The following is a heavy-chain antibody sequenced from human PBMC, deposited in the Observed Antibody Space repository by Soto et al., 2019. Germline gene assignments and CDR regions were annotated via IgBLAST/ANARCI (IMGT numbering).Heavy chain of an antibody. V-gene: IGHV3-21*01. CDR2: ISSSSSYI. CDR3: ARGPIAAAAPTIID. Sequence: SGGSLRLSCAASGFPFSSYSMNWVRQAPGKGLEWVSSISSSSSYIYYADSVKGRFTISRDNAKNSLYLQMNSLRAEDTAVYYCARGPIAAAAPTIIDWGQGTLVTVSS. J-gene: IGHJ4*02. CDR1: GFPFSSYS. D-gene: IGHD6-13*01.